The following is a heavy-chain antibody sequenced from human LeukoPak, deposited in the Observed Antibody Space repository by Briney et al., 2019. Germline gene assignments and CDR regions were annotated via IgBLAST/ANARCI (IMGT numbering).Heavy chain of an antibody. D-gene: IGHD3-22*01. Sequence: PSETLSLTCTVSGGSISNSIYYWGWIRQPPGKGLEWIGSIYYSGTSYYNPSLKSRVTISVDTSKNQFSLKLSSVTAADTAIYYCVRTAAVGYYPTWGQGTLVTVSS. V-gene: IGHV4-39*01. CDR2: IYYSGTS. J-gene: IGHJ4*02. CDR1: GGSISNSIYY. CDR3: VRTAAVGYYPT.